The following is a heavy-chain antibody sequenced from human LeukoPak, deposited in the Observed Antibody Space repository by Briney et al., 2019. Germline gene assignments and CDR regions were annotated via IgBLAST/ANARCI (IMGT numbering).Heavy chain of an antibody. Sequence: GGSLRPSCAPSGLTFRNYGMHGVRQTPGKGLEWVAIIYYDESEKFYADSVTGRFTISRDNSKNTVYLQMNSLRAEETAVYYCATDRSLSWFDYWGEATLVTVSS. J-gene: IGHJ4*02. CDR2: IYYDESEK. D-gene: IGHD6-13*01. CDR1: GLTFRNYG. V-gene: IGHV3-33*01. CDR3: ATDRSLSWFDY.